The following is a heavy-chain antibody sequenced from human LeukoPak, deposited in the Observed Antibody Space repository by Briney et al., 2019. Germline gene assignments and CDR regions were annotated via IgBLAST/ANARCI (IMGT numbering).Heavy chain of an antibody. Sequence: SETLSLTCAVYGGSVSGYYWSWIRQPPGKGLELIGEINHSGSTNDNPSLKSRVTISVDTSKNQFSLKLSSVTAADTAVYYCALAGVRATGDYWGQGTLVTVSS. V-gene: IGHV4-34*01. J-gene: IGHJ4*02. D-gene: IGHD1-26*01. CDR1: GGSVSGYY. CDR3: ALAGVRATGDY. CDR2: INHSGST.